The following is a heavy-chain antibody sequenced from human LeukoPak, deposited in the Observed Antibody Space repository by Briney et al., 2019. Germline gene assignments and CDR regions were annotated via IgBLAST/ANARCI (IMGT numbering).Heavy chain of an antibody. CDR1: VYTFTGYY. V-gene: IGHV1-69*06. J-gene: IGHJ6*03. D-gene: IGHD1-1*01. Sequence: SVKVSCNSSVYTFTGYYIHWVRQAPGQGLEWMLGIIPIFYTANYAQKFQGRVTITADKSTSTDYMELSSVRSEDTAVYYCAREYVRTTFYYYYMDVWGKGTTVTVSS. CDR3: AREYVRTTFYYYYMDV. CDR2: IIPIFYTA.